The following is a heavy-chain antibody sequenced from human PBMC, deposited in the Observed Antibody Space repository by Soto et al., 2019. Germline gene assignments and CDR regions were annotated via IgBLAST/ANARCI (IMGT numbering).Heavy chain of an antibody. CDR1: GFTFSSYA. D-gene: IGHD2-21*02. CDR2: ISGSGGST. CDR3: AKVPRLTYCGGDCPPDY. V-gene: IGHV3-23*01. Sequence: SLRLSCAASGFTFSSYAMSWVRQAPGKGLEWVSAISGSGGSTYYADSVKGRFTISRDNSKNTLYLQMNSLRAEDTAVYYCAKVPRLTYCGGDCPPDYWGQGTLVTVSS. J-gene: IGHJ4*02.